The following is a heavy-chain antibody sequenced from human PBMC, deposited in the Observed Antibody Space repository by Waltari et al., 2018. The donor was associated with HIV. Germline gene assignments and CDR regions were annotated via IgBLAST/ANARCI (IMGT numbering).Heavy chain of an antibody. CDR1: GFTFSSHA. J-gene: IGHJ4*02. CDR3: AKGHTYYYDSSGYRYYFDY. D-gene: IGHD3-22*01. Sequence: EVQLVESGGGLVQPGGSLRLPCAASGFTFSSHAMSWVRQDPGKGLEWVSAISGSGGSTYYADSVKGRFTISRDNSKNTLYLQMNSLRAEDTAVYYCAKGHTYYYDSSGYRYYFDYWGQGTLVTVSS. V-gene: IGHV3-23*04. CDR2: ISGSGGST.